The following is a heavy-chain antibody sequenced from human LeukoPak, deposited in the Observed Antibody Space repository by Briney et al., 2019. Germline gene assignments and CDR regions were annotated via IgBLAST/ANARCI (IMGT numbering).Heavy chain of an antibody. CDR1: GFTFSSDW. Sequence: GGSLRLSCAASGFTFSSDWMHWVRQAPGKGLVCVSYINGDGSSTNYADSVRGRFTISRDNAKKTLYLQMNSLRDEDTAVYYCARDLSSDYYDSSGYLNYWGQGTLVTVSS. D-gene: IGHD3-22*01. J-gene: IGHJ4*02. V-gene: IGHV3-74*01. CDR3: ARDLSSDYYDSSGYLNY. CDR2: INGDGSST.